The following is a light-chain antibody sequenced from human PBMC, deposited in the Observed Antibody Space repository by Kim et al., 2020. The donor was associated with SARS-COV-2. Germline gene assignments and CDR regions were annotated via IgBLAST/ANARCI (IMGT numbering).Light chain of an antibody. J-gene: IGKJ1*01. CDR2: EAS. Sequence: GDRLPITCRASRSIGGLLAWYQQKPGKAPKLLIYEASTLKSGVPSRFSGSGSETEFTLTTSSLQPDDFATYYCQQYRSYPWTFGQGTKVDIK. CDR3: QQYRSYPWT. CDR1: RSIGGL. V-gene: IGKV1-5*03.